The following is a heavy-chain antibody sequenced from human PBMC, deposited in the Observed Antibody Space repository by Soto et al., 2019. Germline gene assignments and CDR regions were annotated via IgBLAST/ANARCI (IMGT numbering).Heavy chain of an antibody. CDR3: ARGRYGSGTYHLFDN. V-gene: IGHV1-69*13. Sequence: GPPVKVSCKASGGTFSNYAISWVRQAPGQGLEWMGGTNPMFGTANYAQKFQGRVTITADEPTSTATMELSSLRSDDTAVYYCARGRYGSGTYHLFDNWGQGTLVTVSS. J-gene: IGHJ4*01. D-gene: IGHD3-10*01. CDR2: TNPMFGTA. CDR1: GGTFSNYA.